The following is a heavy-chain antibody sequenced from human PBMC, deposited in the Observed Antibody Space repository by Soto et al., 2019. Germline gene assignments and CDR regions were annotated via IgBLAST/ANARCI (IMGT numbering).Heavy chain of an antibody. Sequence: QVQLVESGGGVVQPGRSLRLSCAASGFTFSSYGMHWVRQAPGKGLEWVAVIWYDGSNKYYADSVKGRFTISRDNSKNTLDLQMDSLRAEDTDVYYCARAPFPYDYSAPCGDYWGQGTLVPVSS. V-gene: IGHV3-33*01. CDR2: IWYDGSNK. CDR1: GFTFSSYG. D-gene: IGHD4-4*01. J-gene: IGHJ4*02. CDR3: ARAPFPYDYSAPCGDY.